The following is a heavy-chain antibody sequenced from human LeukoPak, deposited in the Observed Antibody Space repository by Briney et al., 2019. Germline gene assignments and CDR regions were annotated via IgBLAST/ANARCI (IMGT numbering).Heavy chain of an antibody. V-gene: IGHV3-23*01. CDR3: AKDLVPRSYYYDSAAFDI. CDR2: ISGSGGST. J-gene: IGHJ3*02. Sequence: GGSLRLSCAASGFTFSSYAMRWVRQAPGKGLEWVSAISGSGGSTYYADSVKGRFTISRDNSKNTLYLQMNSLRAEDTAVYYCAKDLVPRSYYYDSAAFDIWGQGTMVTVSS. CDR1: GFTFSSYA. D-gene: IGHD3-22*01.